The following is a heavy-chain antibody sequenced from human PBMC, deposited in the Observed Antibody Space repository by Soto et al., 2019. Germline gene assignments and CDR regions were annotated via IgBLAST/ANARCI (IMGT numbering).Heavy chain of an antibody. V-gene: IGHV1-8*01. CDR3: ARGIKGLPPSAFDI. CDR1: GYTFSNYD. D-gene: IGHD5-12*01. CDR2: LNPNTDKT. Sequence: ASVKVSCKAFGYTFSNYDINWVRQATGQGLEWMGWLNPNTDKTGSAQKFQGRVTMTRNTSISTAYLELSGLRSDDTAVYYCARGIKGLPPSAFDIWGQGTRVTVSS. J-gene: IGHJ3*02.